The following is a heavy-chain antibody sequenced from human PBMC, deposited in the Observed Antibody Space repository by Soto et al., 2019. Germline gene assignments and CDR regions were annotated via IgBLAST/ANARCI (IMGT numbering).Heavy chain of an antibody. D-gene: IGHD3-3*01. J-gene: IGHJ4*02. V-gene: IGHV3-73*02. Sequence: EVQLVESGGGLVQPGGSLKVSCAASGFTFSDSAMHWVRQASGKGLEWVGRIRSKANSYATVYAVSVKGRFTISRDDSRNTAYLQMNSLKTEDTAVYYCGGVYDFWSGHPKGPDYWGQGTVVTVSS. CDR2: IRSKANSYAT. CDR3: GGVYDFWSGHPKGPDY. CDR1: GFTFSDSA.